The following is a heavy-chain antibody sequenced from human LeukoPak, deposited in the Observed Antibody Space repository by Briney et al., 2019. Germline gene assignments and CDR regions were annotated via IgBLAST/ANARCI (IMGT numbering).Heavy chain of an antibody. CDR2: ISYDGSNK. CDR3: ARVRVYYYDRPVDY. V-gene: IGHV3-30-3*01. J-gene: IGHJ4*02. D-gene: IGHD3-22*01. Sequence: GGSLRLSCAASGFTFSSYAMHWVRQAPGKGLEWVAVISYDGSNKYYADSVKGRFTISRDNSKNTLYLQMNSLRAEDTAVYYCARVRVYYYDRPVDYWGQGTLVTVSS. CDR1: GFTFSSYA.